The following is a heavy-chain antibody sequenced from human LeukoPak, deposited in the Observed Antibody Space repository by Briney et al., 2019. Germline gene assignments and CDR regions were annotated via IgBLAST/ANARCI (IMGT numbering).Heavy chain of an antibody. Sequence: PSETLSLTCTVSGGSISSYYWGWIRQPPGKGLEWIGSIYYSGSTYYNPSLKSRVTISVDTSKNQFSLKLSSVTAADTAVYYCARDLRGYGDYIDYWGQGTLVTVSS. V-gene: IGHV4-39*07. D-gene: IGHD4-17*01. CDR3: ARDLRGYGDYIDY. CDR1: GGSISSYY. J-gene: IGHJ4*02. CDR2: IYYSGST.